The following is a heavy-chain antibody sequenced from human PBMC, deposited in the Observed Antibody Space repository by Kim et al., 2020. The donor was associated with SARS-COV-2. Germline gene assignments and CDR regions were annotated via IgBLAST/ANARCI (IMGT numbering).Heavy chain of an antibody. CDR1: GFTFSSYG. CDR2: IWYDGSNK. J-gene: IGHJ5*02. D-gene: IGHD2-2*01. V-gene: IGHV3-33*08. CDR3: ARDRYCSSTSCYPRPLNWFDP. Sequence: GGSLRLSCAASGFTFSSYGMHWVRQAPGKGLEWVAVIWYDGSNKYYADSVKGRFTISRDNSKNTLYLQMNSLRAEDTAVYYCARDRYCSSTSCYPRPLNWFDPWGQGTLVTVSS.